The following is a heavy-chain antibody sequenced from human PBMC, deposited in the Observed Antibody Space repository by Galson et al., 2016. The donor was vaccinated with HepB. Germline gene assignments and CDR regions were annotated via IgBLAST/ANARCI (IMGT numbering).Heavy chain of an antibody. CDR1: GLTFGSYG. D-gene: IGHD3-10*01. CDR3: VVDQGLGQSMVRGAPSA. J-gene: IGHJ4*02. Sequence: SLRLSCAASGLTFGSYGMSWVRQAPGKGLEWVSSISGRGGITYDADSVKGRFTISRDNSKNTLFLQMNSLRAEDTAVYYCVVDQGLGQSMVRGAPSAWGQGSLVTVSS. V-gene: IGHV3-23*01. CDR2: ISGRGGIT.